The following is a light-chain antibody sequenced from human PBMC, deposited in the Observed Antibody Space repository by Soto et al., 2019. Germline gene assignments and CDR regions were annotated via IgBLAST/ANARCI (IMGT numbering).Light chain of an antibody. CDR2: DVS. V-gene: IGLV2-11*01. J-gene: IGLJ2*01. CDR3: CSYAGSYTHVV. Sequence: QSVLTQPRSVSGSPGQSVTISCTGTSSDVGGYNYVSWYQQHPGKAPKLMIYDVSKRPSGVPDRFSGSKSGNTASLTISGLQAEDEADYYRCSYAGSYTHVVFGGGTKLTVL. CDR1: SSDVGGYNY.